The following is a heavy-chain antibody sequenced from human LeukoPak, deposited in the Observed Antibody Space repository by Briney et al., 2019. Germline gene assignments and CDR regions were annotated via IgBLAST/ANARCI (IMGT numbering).Heavy chain of an antibody. CDR1: GFTFSSYA. Sequence: GGSLRLSCAASGFTFSSYAMSWVRQAPGKGLEWVSAISGSGGSTYYADSVKGRFTISRDNAKNSLYLQMNSLRAEDTAVYYCARDPTVVTPALDYWGQGTLVTVSS. J-gene: IGHJ4*02. CDR3: ARDPTVVTPALDY. V-gene: IGHV3-23*01. D-gene: IGHD4-23*01. CDR2: ISGSGGST.